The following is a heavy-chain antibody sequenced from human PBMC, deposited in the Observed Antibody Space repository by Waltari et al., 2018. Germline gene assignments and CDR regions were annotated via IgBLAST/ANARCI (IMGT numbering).Heavy chain of an antibody. CDR1: GFTFSSYG. J-gene: IGHJ4*02. V-gene: IGHV3-30*18. Sequence: VQLVESGGGVVQPGRSLRLSCAASGFTFSSYGMHWVRQAPGKGLEWVAVISYDGSNKYYADSVKGRFTISRDNSKNTLYLQMNSLRAEDTAVYYCAKDYSSSKPLDYWGQGTLVTVSS. D-gene: IGHD6-13*01. CDR3: AKDYSSSKPLDY. CDR2: ISYDGSNK.